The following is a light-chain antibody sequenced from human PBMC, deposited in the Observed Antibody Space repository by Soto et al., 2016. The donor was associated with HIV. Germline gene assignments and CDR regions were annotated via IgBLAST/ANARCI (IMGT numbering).Light chain of an antibody. J-gene: IGKJ1*01. CDR1: QGISSY. CDR3: QQLNSYPWT. V-gene: IGKV1-9*01. Sequence: DIQLTQSPSFLSVSVGDRVTITCRASQGISSYLAWYQHKPGKAPKLLIYAASTLQYGVPSRFSGSGSGTEFTLTISSLQPEDFATYYCQQLNSYPWTFGQGTKVDIK. CDR2: AAS.